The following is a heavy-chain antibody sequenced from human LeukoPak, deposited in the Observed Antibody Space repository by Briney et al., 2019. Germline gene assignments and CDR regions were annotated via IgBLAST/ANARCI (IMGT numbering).Heavy chain of an antibody. CDR2: ISSSGSTI. CDR3: ARQSIVVVPAEIDY. J-gene: IGHJ4*02. V-gene: IGHV3-48*03. D-gene: IGHD2-2*01. CDR1: GFTFSSYE. Sequence: PGGPLRLSCAASGFTFSSYEMNWVRQAPGKGLEWVSYISSSGSTIYYADSVKGRFTISRDNAKNSLYLQMNSLRAEDTAVYYCARQSIVVVPAEIDYWGQGTLVTVSS.